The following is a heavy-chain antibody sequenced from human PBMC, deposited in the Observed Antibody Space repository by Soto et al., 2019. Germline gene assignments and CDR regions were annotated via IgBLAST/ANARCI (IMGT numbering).Heavy chain of an antibody. D-gene: IGHD1-26*01. CDR3: ARFRTSPSLVGASYFDY. J-gene: IGHJ4*02. CDR2: ISSSSSTI. V-gene: IGHV3-48*01. Sequence: PGGSLRLSCAASGFTFSSYSMNWVRQAPGKGLEWVSYISSSSSTIYYADSVKGRFTISRDNAKNSLYLQMNSLRAEDTAVYYCARFRTSPSLVGASYFDYWGQGTLVTVSS. CDR1: GFTFSSYS.